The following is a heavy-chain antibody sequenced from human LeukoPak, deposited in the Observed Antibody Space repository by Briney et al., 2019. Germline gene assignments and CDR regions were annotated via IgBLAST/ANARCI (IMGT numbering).Heavy chain of an antibody. D-gene: IGHD6-19*01. V-gene: IGHV3-23*01. CDR2: IFPSGGEI. CDR1: GFTFSTFA. CDR3: AKDSVAGSWFFGY. J-gene: IGHJ4*02. Sequence: GGSLRLSCAASGFTFSTFAMIWVRQPPGKGLEWVSSIFPSGGEIHYADSVRGRFTISRDNSKSTLSLQMNSLRAEDTAVYYCAKDSVAGSWFFGYWGQGTLVTVSS.